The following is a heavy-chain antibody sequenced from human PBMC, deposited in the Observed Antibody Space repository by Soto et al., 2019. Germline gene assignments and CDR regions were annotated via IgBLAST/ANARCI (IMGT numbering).Heavy chain of an antibody. V-gene: IGHV3-23*01. D-gene: IGHD5-18*01. CDR2: ISGSGGST. Sequence: GGSLRLSCAASGFTFSSYAMSWVRQAPGKGLEWVSAISGSGGSTYYADSVKGRFTISRDNSKNTLYLQMNSLRAEDTAVYYCAKEDRTDTAMVPRPTPFDYWGQGTLVTVSS. J-gene: IGHJ4*02. CDR1: GFTFSSYA. CDR3: AKEDRTDTAMVPRPTPFDY.